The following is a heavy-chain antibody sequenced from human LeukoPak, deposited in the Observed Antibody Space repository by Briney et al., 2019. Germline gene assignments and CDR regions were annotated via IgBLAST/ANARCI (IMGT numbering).Heavy chain of an antibody. V-gene: IGHV3-30*18. CDR3: AKPYPTLTTSAVLDN. D-gene: IGHD1-1*01. J-gene: IGHJ4*02. CDR2: ISYDGNSQ. Sequence: GRSPTLSCAASGFTFSNYAIHWVRQAPGRGLEWVAAISYDGNSQHYGAPVKGRFTISRDNSKNTVYLQINTLRTDDAAIYYCAKPYPTLTTSAVLDNWGQGTLVTVSS. CDR1: GFTFSNYA.